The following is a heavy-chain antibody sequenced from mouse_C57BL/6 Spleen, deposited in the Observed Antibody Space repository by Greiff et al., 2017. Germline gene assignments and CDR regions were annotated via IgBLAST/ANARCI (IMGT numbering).Heavy chain of an antibody. CDR1: GYTFTSYW. J-gene: IGHJ4*01. CDR2: IHPNSGST. V-gene: IGHV1-64*01. D-gene: IGHD1-1*01. Sequence: QVQLQQPGAELVKPGASVKLSCKASGYTFTSYWMHWVKPRPGQGLEWIGMIHPNSGSTNYNEKFKSKATLTVDKSSSTAYMQLSSLTSEDSAVYYCARSSYGSSYYAMDYWGQGTSVTVSS. CDR3: ARSSYGSSYYAMDY.